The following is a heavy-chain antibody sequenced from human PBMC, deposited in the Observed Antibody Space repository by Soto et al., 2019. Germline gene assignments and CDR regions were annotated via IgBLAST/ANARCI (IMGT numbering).Heavy chain of an antibody. D-gene: IGHD3-10*01. Sequence: EVQLLESGGGLVQPGGSLRLSCAASGFTFSSYAMSWVRQAPGKGLEWVSAISGSGGSTYYADSVKGRFTISRDNSKNTLYLQMNSRRAEDTAVYYCAKDLESASYYGSGSRRGYSYGRFDYWGQGTLVIVSS. J-gene: IGHJ4*02. V-gene: IGHV3-23*01. CDR1: GFTFSSYA. CDR3: AKDLESASYYGSGSRRGYSYGRFDY. CDR2: ISGSGGST.